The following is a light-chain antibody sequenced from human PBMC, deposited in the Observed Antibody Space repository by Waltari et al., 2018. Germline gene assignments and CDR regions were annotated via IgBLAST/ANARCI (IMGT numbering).Light chain of an antibody. J-gene: IGLJ1*01. CDR2: DVS. V-gene: IGLV2-14*03. CDR1: TSDVGGYDY. CDR3: SSYTTSGTL. Sequence: QSALTQPASVSGSPGQSNAISCTGTTSDVGGYDYVSWYQQHPGKAPKLMIYDVSNRPSGVSNRFSGSKSGNTASLTISGLQAEDEADYYCSSYTTSGTLFGTGTKVTVL.